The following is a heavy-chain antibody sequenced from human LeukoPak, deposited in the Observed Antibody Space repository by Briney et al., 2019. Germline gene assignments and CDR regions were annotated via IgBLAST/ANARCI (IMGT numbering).Heavy chain of an antibody. D-gene: IGHD3-3*01. CDR2: IKSKTDGGTT. Sequence: GGSLRLSCAASGFTFSNAWMSWVRQAPGKGLEWVGRIKSKTDGGTTDYAAPVKGRFTISRDDSKNTLYLQMNSLKTEDTAVYYCTNLGDFWSGYTRGGVDYWGQGTLVTVSS. J-gene: IGHJ4*02. CDR1: GFTFSNAW. V-gene: IGHV3-15*01. CDR3: TNLGDFWSGYTRGGVDY.